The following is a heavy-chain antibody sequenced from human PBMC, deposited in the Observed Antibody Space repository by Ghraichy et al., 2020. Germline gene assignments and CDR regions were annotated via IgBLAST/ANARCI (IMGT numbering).Heavy chain of an antibody. CDR1: GYTFTGYY. CDR3: ARESVRPTGIDAPAT. CDR2: INPNSGGS. Sequence: ASVKVSCKTSGYTFTGYYIHWVRQAPGQGLEWMGRINPNSGGSNYAQRFQGRVTMTRDTSITTAYMELTRLTSDDTAVYYCARESVRPTGIDAPATWGQGTVVTVSA. J-gene: IGHJ3*01. V-gene: IGHV1-2*06. D-gene: IGHD1-1*01.